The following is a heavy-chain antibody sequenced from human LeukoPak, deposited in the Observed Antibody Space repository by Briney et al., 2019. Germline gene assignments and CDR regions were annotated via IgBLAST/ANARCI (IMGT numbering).Heavy chain of an antibody. J-gene: IGHJ6*03. CDR3: ARDSGTVTTGYMDV. CDR2: IYYSETT. D-gene: IGHD4-11*01. V-gene: IGHV4-31*03. CDR1: GASISSGDYF. Sequence: ASETLSLTCTVSGASISSGDYFWSWIRQHPGKGLEWIGYIYYSETTYYNPSLKSRVTISVDTSKNQFFLKLSSVTAADTAVYYCARDSGTVTTGYMDVWGKGTTVTVSS.